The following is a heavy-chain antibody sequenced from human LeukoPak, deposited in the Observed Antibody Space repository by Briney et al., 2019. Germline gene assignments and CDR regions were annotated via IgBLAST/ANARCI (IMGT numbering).Heavy chain of an antibody. V-gene: IGHV4-59*11. J-gene: IGHJ4*02. D-gene: IGHD2-2*01. CDR2: ISYRGST. Sequence: SETLSLTCTVSGGSINRHYWSWIRQAPGKGLEWIGHISYRGSTNYNPSLKSRVTMSVDTSKNQFSLNLTSVTAADTAIYYCARVACSSASCPKRGTFDYWGQGTLVTVSS. CDR3: ARVACSSASCPKRGTFDY. CDR1: GGSINRHY.